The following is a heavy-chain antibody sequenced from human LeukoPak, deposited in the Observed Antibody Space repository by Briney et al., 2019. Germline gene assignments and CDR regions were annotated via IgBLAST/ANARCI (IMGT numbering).Heavy chain of an antibody. J-gene: IGHJ6*04. D-gene: IGHD6-13*01. CDR1: GFTFSSYW. CDR2: IRQDGSEK. CDR3: ARISASRSSWYYYYYGMDV. Sequence: GGSLRLSCAASGFTFSSYWMSWVRQAPGKGLGWVANIRQDGSEKYYVDSVKGRFTISRDNAKNSLYLQMNSLRAEDTAVYYCARISASRSSWYYYYYGMDVWGKGTTVTVSS. V-gene: IGHV3-7*03.